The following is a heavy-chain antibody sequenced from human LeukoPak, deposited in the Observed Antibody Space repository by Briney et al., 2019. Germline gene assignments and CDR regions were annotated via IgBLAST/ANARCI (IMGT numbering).Heavy chain of an antibody. J-gene: IGHJ5*02. D-gene: IGHD6-13*01. Sequence: SETLSLTCTVSGGSISSYYWSWIRQPPGKGLEWIGYIYYSGSTNYNPSLKSRVTISVDTSKNQFSLKLSSVTAADTAVHYCARAAAAAVNWFDPWGQGTLVTVSS. CDR3: ARAAAAAVNWFDP. V-gene: IGHV4-59*13. CDR2: IYYSGST. CDR1: GGSISSYY.